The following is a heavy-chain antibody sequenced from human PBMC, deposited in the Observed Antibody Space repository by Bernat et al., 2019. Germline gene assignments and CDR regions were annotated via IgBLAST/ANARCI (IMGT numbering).Heavy chain of an antibody. V-gene: IGHV4-39*01. D-gene: IGHD3-10*01. CDR3: ARHGMVRGVDY. CDR2: IYYSGST. J-gene: IGHJ4*02. Sequence: QLQLQESGPGLVKPSETLSLTCTVSGGSISSSSYYWGWIRQPPGKGLEWIGSIYYSGSTYYNPSLKSRVTISVDASKNQFSLKLGSVTAADTAVYYCARHGMVRGVDYWGQGTLVTVSS. CDR1: GGSISSSSYY.